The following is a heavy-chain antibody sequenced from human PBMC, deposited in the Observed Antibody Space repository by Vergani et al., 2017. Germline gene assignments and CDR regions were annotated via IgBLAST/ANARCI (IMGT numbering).Heavy chain of an antibody. CDR2: ISARYPST. D-gene: IGHD3-22*01. J-gene: IGHJ4*02. CDR1: GFSLSRFW. Sequence: EVQLLESGGGLVQPGGSLRLSCAASGFSLSRFWMSWVRQAPEKGLEWVSAISARYPSTYYADSVKGRFTISRDNSKNMLYLQMNSLRAEDTAVYYCARLSYDTTPYLQGGYDCWGQGTLVSVSS. V-gene: IGHV3-23*01. CDR3: ARLSYDTTPYLQGGYDC.